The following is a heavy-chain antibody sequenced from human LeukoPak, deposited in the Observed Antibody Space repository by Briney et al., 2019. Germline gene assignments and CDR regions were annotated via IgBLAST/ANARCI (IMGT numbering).Heavy chain of an antibody. D-gene: IGHD3-22*01. CDR2: ISSSSSTI. V-gene: IGHV3-48*01. Sequence: GGSLRLSCAASGFTFSSYSMNWVRQAPGKGLEWVSYISSSSSTIYYADSVKGRFTISRDNAKNSLYLQMNSLRAEDTAVYYCARDLPYYDSSGLDYWGQGTLVTVSS. CDR3: ARDLPYYDSSGLDY. J-gene: IGHJ4*02. CDR1: GFTFSSYS.